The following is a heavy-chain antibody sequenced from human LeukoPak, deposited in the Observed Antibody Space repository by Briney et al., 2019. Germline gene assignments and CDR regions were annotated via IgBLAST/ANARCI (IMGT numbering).Heavy chain of an antibody. Sequence: SEALSLTCTVSGGSTSSSSYYWGWLRQPPGKGLEWIGSIYYSGSTYYNPSLKSRVTISVDTAKNQFSLKLSSVTAADTAVYYCASVGDCSGGSCVIDYWGQGTLVTVSS. CDR3: ASVGDCSGGSCVIDY. V-gene: IGHV4-39*01. J-gene: IGHJ4*02. CDR1: GGSTSSSSYY. D-gene: IGHD2-15*01. CDR2: IYYSGST.